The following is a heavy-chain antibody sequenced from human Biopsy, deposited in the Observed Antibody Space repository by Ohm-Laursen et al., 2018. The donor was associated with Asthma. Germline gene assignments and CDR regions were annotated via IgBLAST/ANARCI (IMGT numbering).Heavy chain of an antibody. D-gene: IGHD6-19*01. CDR2: VSAVFGNT. CDR1: GGTFNKPA. V-gene: IGHV1-69*13. Sequence: ASVKGSCKASGGTFNKPAITWVRQAPGQGLEWMGGVSAVFGNTNNAQKLQGRVTITADESTSTAYMEVTSLRSEDTAIYYCARCQVGYSSGWSLLLKKIYYSGMDVWGQGTAVTVSS. J-gene: IGHJ6*02. CDR3: ARCQVGYSSGWSLLLKKIYYSGMDV.